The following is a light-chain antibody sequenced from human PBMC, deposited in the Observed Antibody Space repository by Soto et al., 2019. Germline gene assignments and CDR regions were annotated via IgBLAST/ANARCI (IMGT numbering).Light chain of an antibody. J-gene: IGLJ3*02. Sequence: QAVVTQEPSLTVSPGGTVTLTCGSSTGAVTSGQHPYWFQQKPGQAPRTLIYDTSNKHSWTPARFSGSLLGGKSALTLSGAQPEDEAEYYCLLFYSGVWVFGGGTQLTVL. CDR3: LLFYSGVWV. CDR1: TGAVTSGQH. CDR2: DTS. V-gene: IGLV7-46*01.